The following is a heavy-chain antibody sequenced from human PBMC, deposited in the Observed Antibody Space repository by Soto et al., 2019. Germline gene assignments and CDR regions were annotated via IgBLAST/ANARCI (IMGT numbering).Heavy chain of an antibody. Sequence: PSETLSLTCAVSGGSISSSNWWSWVRQPPGKGLEWIGEIYHSGSTNYNPSLKSRVTISVDKSKNQFSLKLSSVTAADTAVYYCARVDTDYHYYGMDVWGQGTTVTVSS. CDR1: GGSISSSNW. CDR3: ARVDTDYHYYGMDV. D-gene: IGHD5-18*01. V-gene: IGHV4-4*02. J-gene: IGHJ6*02. CDR2: IYHSGST.